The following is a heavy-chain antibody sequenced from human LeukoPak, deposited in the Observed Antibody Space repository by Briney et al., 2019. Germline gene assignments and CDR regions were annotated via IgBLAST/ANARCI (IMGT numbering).Heavy chain of an antibody. J-gene: IGHJ4*02. CDR1: GHSFTSYW. D-gene: IGHD3-10*01. V-gene: IGHV5-51*01. CDR3: ARQSIRGVLSGFDY. Sequence: GEPLKISCKGSGHSFTSYWIGWVRQMPGKGLEWMGIIYPGDSDTRYSPSSQGQVTISADKSISTAYLQWSSLKASDTAFYYCARQSIRGVLSGFDYWGQGTLVTVSS. CDR2: IYPGDSDT.